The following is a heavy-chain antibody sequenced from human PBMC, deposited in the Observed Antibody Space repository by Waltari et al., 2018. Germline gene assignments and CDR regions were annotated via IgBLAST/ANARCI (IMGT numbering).Heavy chain of an antibody. CDR3: ARHERGWQVVKNSHFDY. Sequence: HLQESGPKLVKPSETLSLICSVSGASIISSSHYWGWVRQPPGRGMEWIGNVYYTGIAFYNPSLRSRVNMSVDTSKNEFSLSLTSVTAADTSVYFCARHERGWQVVKNSHFDYWGQGILVSVSS. V-gene: IGHV4-39*01. CDR2: VYYTGIA. J-gene: IGHJ4*02. D-gene: IGHD6-19*01. CDR1: GASIISSSHY.